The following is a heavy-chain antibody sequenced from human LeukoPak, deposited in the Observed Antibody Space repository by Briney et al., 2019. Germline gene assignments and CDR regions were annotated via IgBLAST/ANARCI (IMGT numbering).Heavy chain of an antibody. V-gene: IGHV1-2*02. Sequence: VSVKVSCKASGYTFTGYYMHWVRQAPGQGLEWMGWINPNSGGTNYAQKFQGRVTMTRDTSISTAYMELSRLRSDDTAVYYCARAIRYFDPYYGMDVWGQGTTVTVSS. CDR2: INPNSGGT. J-gene: IGHJ6*02. CDR3: ARAIRYFDPYYGMDV. CDR1: GYTFTGYY. D-gene: IGHD3-9*01.